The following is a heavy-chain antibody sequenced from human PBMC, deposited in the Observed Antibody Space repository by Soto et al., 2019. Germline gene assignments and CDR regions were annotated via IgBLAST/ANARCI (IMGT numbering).Heavy chain of an antibody. CDR1: GGTFSSYS. Sequence: SVKVSCKASGGTFSSYSISWVRQAPVQGLEWMGGIIPIFGTANYAQKFQGRVTITADESTSTAYMELSSLRSEDTAVYYCARAGGGYYYYGMDVWGQGTTVTVSS. J-gene: IGHJ6*02. CDR3: ARAGGGYYYYGMDV. CDR2: IIPIFGTA. V-gene: IGHV1-69*13.